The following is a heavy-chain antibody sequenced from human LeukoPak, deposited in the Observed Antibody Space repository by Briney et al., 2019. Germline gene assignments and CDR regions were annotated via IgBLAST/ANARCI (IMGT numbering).Heavy chain of an antibody. D-gene: IGHD3-3*01. CDR2: IYPGDSDT. Sequence: GESLKISCKGSGYSFTSYWIGWVRQMPGKGLEWMGIIYPGDSDTRYSPSFQGQVTISADKSISTAYLQWSSLKASDTAMYYCARPVQAGGVVTPFDYWGQGTLVTVSS. CDR1: GYSFTSYW. CDR3: ARPVQAGGVVTPFDY. J-gene: IGHJ4*02. V-gene: IGHV5-51*01.